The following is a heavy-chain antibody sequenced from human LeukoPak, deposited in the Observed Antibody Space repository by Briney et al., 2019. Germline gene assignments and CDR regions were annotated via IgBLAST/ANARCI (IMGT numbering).Heavy chain of an antibody. D-gene: IGHD3-10*01. CDR2: IKQDGSEK. J-gene: IGHJ4*02. CDR3: ARAGLGSGSYYNGYFDY. Sequence: GGSPRLSCAASGFTFSSYWMSWVRQAPGKGLEWVANIKQDGSEKYYVDSVKGRFTISRDNAKNSLYLQMNSLRAEDTAVYYCARAGLGSGSYYNGYFDYWGQGTLVTVSS. V-gene: IGHV3-7*01. CDR1: GFTFSSYW.